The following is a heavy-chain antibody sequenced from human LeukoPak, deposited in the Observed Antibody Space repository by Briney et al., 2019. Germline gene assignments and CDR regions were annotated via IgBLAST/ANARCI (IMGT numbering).Heavy chain of an antibody. J-gene: IGHJ3*02. V-gene: IGHV3-7*01. CDR3: ARGRIVGATHAFDI. CDR2: IKQDGSEK. Sequence: GGSLRLSCAASGFTFSSYWMSWVRQAPGKGLEWVANIKQDGSEKYYVDSVKGRFTISRDNAKSSLYLQMNSLRAEDTAVYYCARGRIVGATHAFDIWGQGTMVTVSS. CDR1: GFTFSSYW. D-gene: IGHD1-26*01.